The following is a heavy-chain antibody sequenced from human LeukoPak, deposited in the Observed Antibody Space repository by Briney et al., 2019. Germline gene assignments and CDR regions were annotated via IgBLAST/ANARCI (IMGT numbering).Heavy chain of an antibody. D-gene: IGHD2-15*01. CDR1: GYTFTGYY. CDR3: ARDPHCSGGHCGWDLSGDYVGGFDY. J-gene: IGHJ4*02. CDR2: INPNSGGT. V-gene: IGHV1-2*02. Sequence: GASVKVSCKASGYTFTGYYMHWVRQAPGQGLEWVGWINPNSGGTNYAQKFQGRVNMTRDTSISTAYMELSRLRSDDTAVYYCARDPHCSGGHCGWDLSGDYVGGFDYWGQGTLVTVSS.